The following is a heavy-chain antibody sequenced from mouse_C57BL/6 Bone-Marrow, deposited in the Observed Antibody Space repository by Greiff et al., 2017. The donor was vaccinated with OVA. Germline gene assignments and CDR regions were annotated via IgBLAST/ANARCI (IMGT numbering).Heavy chain of an antibody. D-gene: IGHD3-2*02. Sequence: VQLVESGAELVRPGTSVKVSCKASGYAFPNYLIEWVKQRPGQGLEWIGVINPGSGGTNYNEKFKGKATLTADKSSSTAYMQLSSLTSEDSAVYFCAREGSSGYWFAYWGQGTLVTVSA. CDR2: INPGSGGT. CDR3: AREGSSGYWFAY. CDR1: GYAFPNYL. V-gene: IGHV1-54*01. J-gene: IGHJ3*01.